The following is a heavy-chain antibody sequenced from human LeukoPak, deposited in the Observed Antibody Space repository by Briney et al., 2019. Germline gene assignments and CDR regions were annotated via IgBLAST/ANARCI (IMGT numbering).Heavy chain of an antibody. Sequence: GASVKVSCKASGYTFTSYGISWVRQAPGQGLEWMGWINPNSGGTNYAQKFQGRVTMTRDTSISTAYMELSRLRSDDTAVYYCASFYDSSGYYYGFDYWGQGTLVTVSS. CDR1: GYTFTSYG. D-gene: IGHD3-22*01. CDR2: INPNSGGT. V-gene: IGHV1-2*02. J-gene: IGHJ4*02. CDR3: ASFYDSSGYYYGFDY.